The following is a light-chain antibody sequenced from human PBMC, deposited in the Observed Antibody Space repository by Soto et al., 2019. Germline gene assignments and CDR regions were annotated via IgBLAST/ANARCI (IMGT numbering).Light chain of an antibody. CDR1: NIGTKN. V-gene: IGLV3-9*01. CDR3: HVWDSSTVI. Sequence: SYELTQPLSVSVALGQTARITCGGNNIGTKNVHWYQQKPGQAPVVVMYRDSNRPSGIPERFSGSNSGNTATLTISRAQVGDEADYYCHVWDSSTVIFGGGTKVTVL. J-gene: IGLJ2*01. CDR2: RDS.